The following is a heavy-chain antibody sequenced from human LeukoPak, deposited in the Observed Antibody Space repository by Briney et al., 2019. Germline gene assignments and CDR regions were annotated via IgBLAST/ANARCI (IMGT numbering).Heavy chain of an antibody. Sequence: PGGSLRLSCAASGFTVSSNYMSWVRQAPGKGLEWVSVIYSGGSTYYADSVKGRFTISRDNSKNTLYLQMNSLRAEDTAVYYCASPIAARPGDDAFDIWGQGTMVTVSS. J-gene: IGHJ3*02. D-gene: IGHD6-6*01. CDR1: GFTVSSNY. V-gene: IGHV3-53*01. CDR2: IYSGGST. CDR3: ASPIAARPGDDAFDI.